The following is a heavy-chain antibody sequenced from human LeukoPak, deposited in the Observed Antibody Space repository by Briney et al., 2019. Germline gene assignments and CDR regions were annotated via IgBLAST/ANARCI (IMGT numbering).Heavy chain of an antibody. CDR1: GFTFSSYG. Sequence: GGSLRLSCAASGFTFSSYGMHWVRQAPGKALEWLAVVSYDGSNKYYADSVKGRFTISRDNSKNTLYLQMNSLRPQDTPVHYCVKDRYYGSGSYCYFDYWGQGTLVTVSS. CDR2: VSYDGSNK. CDR3: VKDRYYGSGSYCYFDY. J-gene: IGHJ4*02. D-gene: IGHD3-10*01. V-gene: IGHV3-30*18.